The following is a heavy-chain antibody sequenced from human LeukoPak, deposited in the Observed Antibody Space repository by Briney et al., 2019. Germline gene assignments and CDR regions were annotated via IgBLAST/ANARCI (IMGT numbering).Heavy chain of an antibody. J-gene: IGHJ6*02. D-gene: IGHD3-16*02. CDR3: ASPGGATVPPYYYGMDV. V-gene: IGHV1-2*04. Sequence: ASVKVSCKASGYTFTGYYMHWVRQAPGQGLEWMGWINPNSGGTNYAQKFQGWVTMTRDTSISTAYMELSRLRSEDTAVYYCASPGGATVPPYYYGMDVWGQGTTVIVSS. CDR1: GYTFTGYY. CDR2: INPNSGGT.